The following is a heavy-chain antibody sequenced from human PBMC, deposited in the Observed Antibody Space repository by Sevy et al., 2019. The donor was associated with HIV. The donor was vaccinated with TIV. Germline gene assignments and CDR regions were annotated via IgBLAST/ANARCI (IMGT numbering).Heavy chain of an antibody. J-gene: IGHJ6*02. D-gene: IGHD6-13*01. V-gene: IGHV3-33*01. CDR3: AGDRRSSSAYYYYYGMDV. CDR1: GFTFSSYG. CDR2: IWYDGSNK. Sequence: GGSLRLSCAASGFTFSSYGRHWVRQAPGKGLEWVAVIWYDGSNKYYADSVKGRFTISRDNSKNTLYLQMNSLRAEDPAVYYCAGDRRSSSAYYYYYGMDVWGQGTTVTVSS.